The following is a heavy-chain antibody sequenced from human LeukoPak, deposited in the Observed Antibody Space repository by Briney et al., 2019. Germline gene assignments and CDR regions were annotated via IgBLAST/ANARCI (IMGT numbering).Heavy chain of an antibody. CDR2: IRYDGSNK. CDR3: ARGKLYSSGWSLSFYYYYYMDV. Sequence: GGSLRLSCAASGFTFSSYGMHWVRQAPGKGLEWVAFIRYDGSNKYYADSVKGRFTISRDNSKNTLYLQMNSLRADDTAVYYCARGKLYSSGWSLSFYYYYYMDVWGKGTTVTVSS. J-gene: IGHJ6*03. CDR1: GFTFSSYG. V-gene: IGHV3-30*02. D-gene: IGHD6-19*01.